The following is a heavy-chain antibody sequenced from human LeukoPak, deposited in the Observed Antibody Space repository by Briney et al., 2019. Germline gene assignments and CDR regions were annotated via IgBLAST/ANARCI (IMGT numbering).Heavy chain of an antibody. D-gene: IGHD3-3*01. CDR1: GFTFEDYG. CDR2: INWNGGSP. Sequence: GGSLRLSRGASGFTFEDYGMRWVRQAPGKGLEWVAGINWNGGSPGYADSVKGRFTISRDNAKNSLYLQMNSLRAEDTALYYCAREYDFWSGYPPRAMDVWGKGTTVTVSS. CDR3: AREYDFWSGYPPRAMDV. V-gene: IGHV3-20*04. J-gene: IGHJ6*03.